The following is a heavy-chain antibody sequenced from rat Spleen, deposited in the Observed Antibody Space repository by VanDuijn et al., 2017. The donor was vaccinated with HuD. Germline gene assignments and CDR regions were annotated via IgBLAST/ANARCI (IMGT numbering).Heavy chain of an antibody. CDR3: ARGRTYYGYDY. Sequence: QVQLKESGPGLVQPSQTRSLTCTVSGFSLTSYTVSWVRQPPGEGLEWIAAIWTGGSTAYNSLLKSRLSISRDTSKSQVFLKMNNLQTEDTAMYFCARGRTYYGYDYWGQGVMVTVSS. CDR1: GFSLTSYT. CDR2: IWTGGST. J-gene: IGHJ2*01. D-gene: IGHD1-9*01. V-gene: IGHV2-15*01.